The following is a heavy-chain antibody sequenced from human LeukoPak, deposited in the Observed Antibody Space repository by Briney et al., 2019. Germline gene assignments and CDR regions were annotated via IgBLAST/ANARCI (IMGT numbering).Heavy chain of an antibody. J-gene: IGHJ5*02. V-gene: IGHV3-48*03. D-gene: IGHD6-19*01. CDR1: GFTFSSYE. CDR3: ARPRGGQWLVGYSWFDP. CDR2: ISSSGSTI. Sequence: PGGSLRLSCAASGFTFSSYEMNWVRQAPGKGLEWVSYISSSGSTIYYADSVKGRFTISRDNAKNSLYLQMNSLRAEDTAVYYCARPRGGQWLVGYSWFDPWGQETLVTVSS.